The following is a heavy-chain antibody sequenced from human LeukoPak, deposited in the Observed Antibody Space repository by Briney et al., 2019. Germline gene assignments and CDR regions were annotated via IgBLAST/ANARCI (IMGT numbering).Heavy chain of an antibody. CDR1: GFTVSSNY. J-gene: IGHJ5*02. V-gene: IGHV3-53*01. CDR3: ATDLDYYDSTWFDP. Sequence: GGSLRLSCAASGFTVSSNYMSWVRQAPGKGLEWVSVIYSGGSTYYADSVKGRFTISRDNSKNTLYLQMNSLRAEDTAVYYCATDLDYYDSTWFDPWGQGTLVTVSS. CDR2: IYSGGST. D-gene: IGHD3-22*01.